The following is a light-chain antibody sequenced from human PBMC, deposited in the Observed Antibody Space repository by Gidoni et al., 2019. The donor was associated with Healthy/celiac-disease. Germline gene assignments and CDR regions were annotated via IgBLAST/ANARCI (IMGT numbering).Light chain of an antibody. CDR2: AAS. CDR3: QQYYSYPRT. J-gene: IGKJ1*01. V-gene: IGKV1-8*01. CDR1: QGISSY. Sequence: AIRITHSPSSLSASTGDRVTITCRASQGISSYLAWDQQKPGKAPKLLIYAASTLQSGVPSRVSGSGSGTDFTLTISCLQSEDFATYYCQQYYSYPRTFGQGTKVEIK.